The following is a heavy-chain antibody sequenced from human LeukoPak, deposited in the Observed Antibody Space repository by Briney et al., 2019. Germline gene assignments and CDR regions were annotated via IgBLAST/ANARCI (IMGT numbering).Heavy chain of an antibody. J-gene: IGHJ4*02. CDR1: GFTFSSYA. Sequence: GGSLRLSCTASGFTFSSYAMSWVRQAPGKGLEWVSAISGSGGSTYYAHSVKGRFTISRDNSKNTLYLQMNSLRAEDTAVYYCAKDGDILTGYLDYWGQGTLVTVSS. CDR3: AKDGDILTGYLDY. CDR2: ISGSGGST. D-gene: IGHD3-9*01. V-gene: IGHV3-23*01.